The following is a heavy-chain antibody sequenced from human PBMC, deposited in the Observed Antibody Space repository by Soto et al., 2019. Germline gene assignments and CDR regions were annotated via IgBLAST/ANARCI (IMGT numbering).Heavy chain of an antibody. CDR1: GRTFTTISSCT. D-gene: IGHD4-17*01. V-gene: IGHV1-69*10. Sequence: SGKRSCRAPGRTFTTISSCTISSVRHAPGRGLEWRGGSNPSPAIGSNAQKFQGRVTITADKSTSPVYMEMGSLRSEDTAVYYCARLGVDYGDFGNYDYWGQGTLVTVSS. CDR2: SNPSPAIG. J-gene: IGHJ4*02. CDR3: ARLGVDYGDFGNYDY.